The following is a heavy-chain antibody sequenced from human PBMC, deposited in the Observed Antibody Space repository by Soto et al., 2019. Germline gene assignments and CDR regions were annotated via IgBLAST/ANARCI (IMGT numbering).Heavy chain of an antibody. V-gene: IGHV5-51*01. CDR1: GYSFTTYW. Sequence: GESLKISCKASGYSFTTYWIAWVRQMPGKGLEWMGIIYPGDSDTRYSPSFQGQVTISADKSISTAYLQWSSLKASDTAIYYCARRPHDYGDYYRFDPWGQGTLVTVSS. J-gene: IGHJ5*02. D-gene: IGHD4-17*01. CDR3: ARRPHDYGDYYRFDP. CDR2: IYPGDSDT.